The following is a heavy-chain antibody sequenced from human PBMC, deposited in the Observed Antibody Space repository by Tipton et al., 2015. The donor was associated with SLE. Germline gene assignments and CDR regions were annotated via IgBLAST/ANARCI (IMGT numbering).Heavy chain of an antibody. D-gene: IGHD2-2*02. CDR2: IYYSGST. J-gene: IGHJ6*02. CDR1: GGSISSSSYY. V-gene: IGHV4-39*07. CDR3: ARAISYTMDV. Sequence: LRLSCTVSGGSISSSSYYWGWIRQPPGKGLEWIGSIYYSGSTYYNPSLKSRVTISVDTSKNQFSLKLSSVTAADTALYYCARAISYTMDVWGQGTTVTVSS.